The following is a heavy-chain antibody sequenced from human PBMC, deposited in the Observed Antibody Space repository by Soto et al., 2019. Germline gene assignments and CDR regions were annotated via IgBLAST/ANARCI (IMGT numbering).Heavy chain of an antibody. CDR3: ARDPNGYHFDY. CDR2: ISYDGSNK. Sequence: QVQLVESGGGVVQPGRSLRLSCAASGFTFSSYAMHWVRQAPGKGLEWVAVISYDGSNKYYADSVKGRFTISRDNSMNTLYLQMNSLRAEDTAVYYCARDPNGYHFDYWGQGTLVTVSS. J-gene: IGHJ4*02. CDR1: GFTFSSYA. D-gene: IGHD5-18*01. V-gene: IGHV3-30-3*01.